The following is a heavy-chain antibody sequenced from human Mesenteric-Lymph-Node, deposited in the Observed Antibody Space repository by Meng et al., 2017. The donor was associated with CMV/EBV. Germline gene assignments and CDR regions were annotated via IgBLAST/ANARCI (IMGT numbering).Heavy chain of an antibody. Sequence: QVQLVQSRAEVGKPGASVKVSCKASGYTFTDFYIHRVRQAPGQGLEWMGRINPNSGVSNSAQNFQGRVTMTRDTSISTAYMELGRLTSDDTAVYYCARDNVNPEGFDPWGQGTLVTVSS. CDR2: INPNSGVS. D-gene: IGHD2/OR15-2a*01. CDR3: ARDNVNPEGFDP. CDR1: GYTFTDFY. V-gene: IGHV1-2*06. J-gene: IGHJ5*02.